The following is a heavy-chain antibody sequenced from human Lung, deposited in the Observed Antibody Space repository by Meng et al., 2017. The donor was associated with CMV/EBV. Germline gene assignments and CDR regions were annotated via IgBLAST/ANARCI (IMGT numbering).Heavy chain of an antibody. J-gene: IGHJ5*02. Sequence: SXTXSLXCTVSGGSISSSSYYWGWIRQPPGKGLEWIGSIYYSGSTYYNPSLKSRVTISVDTSKNQFSLKLSSVIAADTAVYYCARTSSSGLTPFEPWGQGTXVTVSS. CDR2: IYYSGST. CDR3: ARTSSSGLTPFEP. CDR1: GGSISSSSYY. D-gene: IGHD6-19*01. V-gene: IGHV4-39*01.